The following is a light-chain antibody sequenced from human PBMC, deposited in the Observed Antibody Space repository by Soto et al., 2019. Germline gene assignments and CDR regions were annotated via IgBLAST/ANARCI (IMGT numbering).Light chain of an antibody. CDR1: SSDVGSYNL. Sequence: QSALTQPASVSGSPGQSITISCTGTSSDVGSYNLVSWYQQHPGKAPKLMIYHVTNRPSGVSSRFSGSKSGNTASLTISGLQAEDEADYYCSSYTSNITPYVFGTGTKLTVL. CDR2: HVT. J-gene: IGLJ1*01. CDR3: SSYTSNITPYV. V-gene: IGLV2-14*02.